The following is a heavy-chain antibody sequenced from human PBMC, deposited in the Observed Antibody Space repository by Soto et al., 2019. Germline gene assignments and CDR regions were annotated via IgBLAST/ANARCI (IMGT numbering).Heavy chain of an antibody. Sequence: SETLSLTCTVSGGSVSSGSYYWSWIRQPPGKGLEWIGYIYYRGNTNYNPSLKSRVTISVDTSKNQFSLKLTSVTAADTTIYYCARVPSDYFYGMDVWGQGTTVTVSS. D-gene: IGHD6-6*01. CDR2: IYYRGNT. V-gene: IGHV4-61*01. J-gene: IGHJ6*02. CDR3: ARVPSDYFYGMDV. CDR1: GGSVSSGSYY.